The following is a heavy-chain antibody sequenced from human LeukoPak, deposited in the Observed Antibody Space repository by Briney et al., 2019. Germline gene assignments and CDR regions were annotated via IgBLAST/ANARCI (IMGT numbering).Heavy chain of an antibody. CDR1: GGSISSYY. V-gene: IGHV4-39*07. CDR3: ARDMDSSGYYYAFDI. Sequence: SETLSLTCTVSGGSISSYYWGWIRQPPGKGLEWIGSIYYSGSTYYNPSLKSRVTISVDTSKNQFSLKLSSVTAADTAVYYCARDMDSSGYYYAFDIWGQGTMVTVSS. J-gene: IGHJ3*02. CDR2: IYYSGST. D-gene: IGHD3-22*01.